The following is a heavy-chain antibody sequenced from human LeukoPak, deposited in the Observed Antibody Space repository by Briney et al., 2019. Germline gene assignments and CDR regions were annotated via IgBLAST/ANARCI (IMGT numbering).Heavy chain of an antibody. V-gene: IGHV3-23*01. J-gene: IGHJ4*02. CDR1: GLTFAKTS. D-gene: IGHD6-19*01. Sequence: GGSLRLSCAASGLTFAKTSMTWVRQAPGQGLEWVSTISPSGRSTYYADSVKGRFTISRDNSKNTLYLQMITLRAGDTAVYYCSAQPEEVAGGMNSWGPGDLLTVSS. CDR2: ISPSGRST. CDR3: SAQPEEVAGGMNS.